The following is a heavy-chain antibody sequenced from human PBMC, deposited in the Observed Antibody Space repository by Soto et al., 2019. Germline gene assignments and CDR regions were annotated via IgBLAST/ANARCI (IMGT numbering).Heavy chain of an antibody. CDR2: INDRGSI. J-gene: IGHJ2*01. CDR3: ARESHDILTGPPWVWYFDL. D-gene: IGHD3-9*01. V-gene: IGHV4-34*01. Sequence: QVQLQQWGAGPLRPLETLSLTCGVSGGSFSGYYWAWIRQSPGKGLEWIGEINDRGSINYNPSLKSRVSISVHTSTNHCSLNLRSVTAADTAVYYCARESHDILTGPPWVWYFDLWGRGTLVTVSS. CDR1: GGSFSGYY.